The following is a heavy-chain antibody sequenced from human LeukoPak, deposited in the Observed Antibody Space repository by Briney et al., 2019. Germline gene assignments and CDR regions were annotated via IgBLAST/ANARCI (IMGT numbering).Heavy chain of an antibody. CDR3: TTGYHTPSHDGY. D-gene: IGHD2-15*01. CDR2: IRSKTDGATT. Sequence: GGSLRLSCAASGFTFSNAWMNWVRQAPGKGLEWIALIRSKTDGATTDYAAPVKGRFIISRDDSQNTLSLQMHSLKTEDTGTYFCTTGYHTPSHDGYWGQGTLVTVSS. CDR1: GFTFSNAW. J-gene: IGHJ4*02. V-gene: IGHV3-15*01.